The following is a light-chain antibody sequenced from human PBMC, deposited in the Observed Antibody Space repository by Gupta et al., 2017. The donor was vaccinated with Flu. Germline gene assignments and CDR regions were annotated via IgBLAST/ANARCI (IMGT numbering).Light chain of an antibody. CDR1: SSDVGGYQY. J-gene: IGLJ2*01. CDR3: SSYSSSTTSII. V-gene: IGLV2-14*01. CDR2: EVN. Sequence: QSALTQPASVSGSPGQSITISCTGTSSDVGGYQYISWYQQHPGKAPKLMMYEVNVRPSGVSTRFSASKSGNSASLSISGLQADDEADYYCSSYSSSTTSIIFGGGTKLTVL.